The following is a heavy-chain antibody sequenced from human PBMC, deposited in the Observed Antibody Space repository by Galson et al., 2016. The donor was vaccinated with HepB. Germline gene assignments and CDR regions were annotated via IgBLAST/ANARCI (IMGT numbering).Heavy chain of an antibody. J-gene: IGHJ4*02. CDR3: ARDYWGPETYRTGAEF. Sequence: SLRLSCAASGFTFSRYEMNWVHQAPGKGLEWVAMIAYDGSSKHYAESVQGRFIISRDNSKKTVHLEMNSLRPDDTAVYYCARDYWGPETYRTGAEFWGQGILVTGSS. CDR2: IAYDGSSK. CDR1: GFTFSRYE. V-gene: IGHV3-30*03. D-gene: IGHD7-27*01.